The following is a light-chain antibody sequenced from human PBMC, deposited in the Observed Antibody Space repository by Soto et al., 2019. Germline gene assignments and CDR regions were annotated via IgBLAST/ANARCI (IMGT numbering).Light chain of an antibody. Sequence: QPVLTQPPSVSGAPGQRITISCAGSSSNIGSGYDVHWYQQHPGTAPKLLIYANNNRPSGVPDRFSGSKSGTSASLAITGLQADDEADYYCQSFDSSLNAPSVFGTGTKLTVL. J-gene: IGLJ1*01. CDR3: QSFDSSLNAPSV. CDR2: ANN. V-gene: IGLV1-40*01. CDR1: SSNIGSGYD.